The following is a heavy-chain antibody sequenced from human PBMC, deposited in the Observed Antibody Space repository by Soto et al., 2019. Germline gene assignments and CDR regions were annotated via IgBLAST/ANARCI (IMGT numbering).Heavy chain of an antibody. CDR2: IYTSGST. V-gene: IGHV4-4*07. CDR1: GGSISSYH. Sequence: PSETLSLTCTVSGGSISSYHWSWIRQPAGKGLEWIGRIYTSGSTNYNPSLKSRVTMSVDTSKNQFSLKLSSVTAADTAVYYCARSSIAADYYFDYWGQGTLVTVSS. D-gene: IGHD6-13*01. J-gene: IGHJ4*02. CDR3: ARSSIAADYYFDY.